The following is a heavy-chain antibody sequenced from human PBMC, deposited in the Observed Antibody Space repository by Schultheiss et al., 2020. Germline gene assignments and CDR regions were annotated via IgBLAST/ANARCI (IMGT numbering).Heavy chain of an antibody. V-gene: IGHV3-64*01. CDR2: ISSNGGRT. CDR3: ARSKGVPAAHPFDY. D-gene: IGHD2-2*01. CDR1: GFTFSSDA. Sequence: WGSLRLSCAASGFTFSSDAMHWVRQAPGKGLEYVSAISSNGGRTYYANSVKGRFTISRDNSKNTLYLQMNSLRAEDTAVYYCARSKGVPAAHPFDYWGQGTLVTVSS. J-gene: IGHJ4*02.